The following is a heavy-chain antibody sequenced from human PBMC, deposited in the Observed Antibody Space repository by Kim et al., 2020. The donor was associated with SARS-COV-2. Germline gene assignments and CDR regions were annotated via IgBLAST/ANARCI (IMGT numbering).Heavy chain of an antibody. CDR3: AKDRTYGDYPLSLMDD. J-gene: IGHJ6*01. CDR2: IRGSGGST. CDR1: GFTFSSHA. Sequence: GGSLRLSCADSGFTFSSHAMRWVRQAPGKGLEWVSAIRGSGGSTYYADSVKGRFSISRDNSRNTLYLQMNSLRAGDTAVYYCAKDRTYGDYPLSLMDDWG. V-gene: IGHV3-23*01. D-gene: IGHD4-17*01.